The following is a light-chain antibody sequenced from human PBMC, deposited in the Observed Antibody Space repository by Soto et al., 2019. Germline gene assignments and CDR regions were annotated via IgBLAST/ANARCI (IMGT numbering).Light chain of an antibody. J-gene: IGKJ1*01. CDR2: KAS. CDR1: QSISSW. V-gene: IGKV1-5*03. CDR3: QQYNSFTT. Sequence: DVQMTQSPSTLSASVGDRVTITCRASQSISSWLAWYQQKPGKAPKLLIYKASSLESGVPSRFSGSESGTAFTLNISSLQLDDFATYYCQQYNSFTTFGQGTKVEIK.